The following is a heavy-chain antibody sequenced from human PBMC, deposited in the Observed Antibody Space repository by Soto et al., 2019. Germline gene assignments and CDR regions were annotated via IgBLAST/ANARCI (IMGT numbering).Heavy chain of an antibody. V-gene: IGHV3-48*01. CDR3: ARDSGSSGWYWYFDL. Sequence: EVQLVESGGGLVQPGGSLRLSCAASGFTFSSYSMNWVRQAPGKGLEWVSYISSSSSTIYYADSVKGRFTISRDNAKNSLYLQMNSLRAEDTAVYYCARDSGSSGWYWYFDLWGRGTLVTVSS. J-gene: IGHJ2*01. CDR1: GFTFSSYS. CDR2: ISSSSSTI. D-gene: IGHD6-19*01.